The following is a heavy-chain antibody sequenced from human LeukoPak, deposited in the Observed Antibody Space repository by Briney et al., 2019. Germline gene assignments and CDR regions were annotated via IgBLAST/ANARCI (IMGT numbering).Heavy chain of an antibody. V-gene: IGHV3-30-3*01. J-gene: IGHJ4*02. CDR1: GFTFSSYA. CDR3: ARDRAVAGIRDFDY. CDR2: ISYDGSNK. D-gene: IGHD6-19*01. Sequence: GGSLRLSCAASGFTFSSYAMHWVRQAPGKGLEWVAVISYDGSNKNYADSVKGRFTISRDNSKNTLYLQVNSLRAEDTAVYYCARDRAVAGIRDFDYWGQGTLVTVSS.